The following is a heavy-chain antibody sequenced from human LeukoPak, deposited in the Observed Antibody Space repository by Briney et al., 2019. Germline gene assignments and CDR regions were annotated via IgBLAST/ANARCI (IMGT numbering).Heavy chain of an antibody. J-gene: IGHJ4*02. CDR1: GGSISSYY. CDR3: ASVRFGYIVS. Sequence: MTSESLSLACTVAGGSISSYYWSWIRQPAGKGLEWIGPIYTSGSTNYSPSLEGRVTMSVDTSQNQFSLKLSSVTAADTAVYYLASVRFGYIVSWGQGTLVTLCS. D-gene: IGHD3-10*01. V-gene: IGHV4-4*07. CDR2: IYTSGST.